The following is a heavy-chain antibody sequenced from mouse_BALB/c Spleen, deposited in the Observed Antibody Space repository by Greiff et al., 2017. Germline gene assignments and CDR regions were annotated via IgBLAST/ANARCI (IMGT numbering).Heavy chain of an antibody. CDR1: GYSFTGYF. CDR3: GGADYDGCGYYDAMDY. CDR2: INPYNGDT. J-gene: IGHJ4*01. V-gene: IGHV1-37*01. D-gene: IGHD2-3*01. Sequence: EVQLQQSGPVLVKPGASVKISCKASGYSFTGYFMNWVKQSHGKSLEWIGRINPYNGDTFYNQKFKGKATLTVDKSSSTAHMELPSLTSEDSAVYYCGGADYDGCGYYDAMDYWGQGTSVTVSS.